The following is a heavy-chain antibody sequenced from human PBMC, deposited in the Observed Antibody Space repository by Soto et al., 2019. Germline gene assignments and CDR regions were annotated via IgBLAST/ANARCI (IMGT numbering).Heavy chain of an antibody. J-gene: IGHJ4*02. Sequence: VASVKVSCKASGYTFITYAMHWVRQAPGQRLEWMGWINAGNGNTKYSQKFQGRVSITRDTSASTAYMELSSLRSEDTAVYYCARGIIVGGWYPYYFDYWGRGTLVTVSS. V-gene: IGHV1-3*01. CDR2: INAGNGNT. D-gene: IGHD6-19*01. CDR1: GYTFITYA. CDR3: ARGIIVGGWYPYYFDY.